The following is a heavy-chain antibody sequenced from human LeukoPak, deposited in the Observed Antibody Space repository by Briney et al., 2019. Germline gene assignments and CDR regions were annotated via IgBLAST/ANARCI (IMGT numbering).Heavy chain of an antibody. D-gene: IGHD3-22*01. V-gene: IGHV3-53*01. CDR2: IYSGDST. CDR3: ARGYYDSSGYLAGFDY. J-gene: IGHJ4*02. CDR1: GFTVSSNY. Sequence: GGSLRLSCAASGFTVSSNYMSWVRQAPGKGLEWVSVIYSGDSTYYADSVKGRFTISRDNSKNTLYLQMNSLRAEDTAVYYCARGYYDSSGYLAGFDYWGQGTLVTVSS.